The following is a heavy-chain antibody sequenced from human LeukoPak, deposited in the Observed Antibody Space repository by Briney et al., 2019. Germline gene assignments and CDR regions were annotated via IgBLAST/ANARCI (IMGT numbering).Heavy chain of an antibody. CDR1: GGSISSYY. CDR2: IHYSGST. D-gene: IGHD3-22*01. Sequence: SETLSLTCTVSGGSISSYYWSWIRQPPGKGLEWIGYIHYSGSTDYNPSLKSRVTISVDTSKNQFSLKLSSVSAGDTAVYYCARVGWDDSSGYYRGYFDYWGQGTLVTVSS. J-gene: IGHJ4*02. V-gene: IGHV4-59*01. CDR3: ARVGWDDSSGYYRGYFDY.